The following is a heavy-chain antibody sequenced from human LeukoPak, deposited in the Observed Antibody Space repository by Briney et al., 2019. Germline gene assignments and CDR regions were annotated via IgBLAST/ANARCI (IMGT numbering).Heavy chain of an antibody. Sequence: SETLSLTCTVSGGSLNSYFWSWIRQPPGKALEWIGYIYYSGTTSYNPSLKSRVTISLDTSKNQFSLKLSSVTAADTAVYYCARGANWGSPDYWGQGTLVTVSS. CDR3: ARGANWGSPDY. CDR1: GGSLNSYF. V-gene: IGHV4-59*01. CDR2: IYYSGTT. D-gene: IGHD7-27*01. J-gene: IGHJ4*02.